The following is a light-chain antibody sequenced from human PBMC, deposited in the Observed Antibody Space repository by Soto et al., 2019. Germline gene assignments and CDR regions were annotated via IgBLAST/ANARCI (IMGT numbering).Light chain of an antibody. CDR1: SSNIGAGYD. J-gene: IGLJ1*01. CDR2: DNM. V-gene: IGLV1-40*01. CDR3: QSYDSSLNASYV. Sequence: QLVLTQPPSVSGAPGQRVTISCTGSSSNIGAGYDVHWYQQLPGTAPKLLIYDNMNRPSGVPDRFSGSKSGTSASLAITGLQAEDEADYYCQSYDSSLNASYVFGTGTKLTVL.